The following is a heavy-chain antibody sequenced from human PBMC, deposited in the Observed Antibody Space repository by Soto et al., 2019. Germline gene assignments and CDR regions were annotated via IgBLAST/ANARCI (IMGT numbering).Heavy chain of an antibody. CDR1: GCSISSGGYY. CDR2: IYYSGST. D-gene: IGHD6-19*01. V-gene: IGHV4-31*03. J-gene: IGHJ4*02. CDR3: ARYSGENFDY. Sequence: PSETLSLTCTVSGCSISSGGYYWSWIRQHPGKGLEWIGYIYYSGSTYYNPSLKSRVTISVDTSKNQFSLKLSSVTAADTAVYYCARYSGENFDYWGQGTLVTVSS.